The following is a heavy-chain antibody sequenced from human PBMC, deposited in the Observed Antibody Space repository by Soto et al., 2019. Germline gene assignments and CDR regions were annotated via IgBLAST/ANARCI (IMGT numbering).Heavy chain of an antibody. CDR3: APGGNSYSTTATGVGGYDN. Sequence: PSETLSLPCTVSGASITSSYWSWIRQSPGKGLKYIPYSHHPGTTNYNPHLDSRVTISIDTSKSQCSLSLTSPTTDDTAVYSCAPGGNSYSTTATGVGGYDNWSQGTLVTVSS. V-gene: IGHV4-59*01. J-gene: IGHJ4*02. D-gene: IGHD2-2*01. CDR2: SHHPGTT. CDR1: GASITSSY.